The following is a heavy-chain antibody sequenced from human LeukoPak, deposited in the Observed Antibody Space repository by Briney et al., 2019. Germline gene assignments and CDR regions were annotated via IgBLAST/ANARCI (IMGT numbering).Heavy chain of an antibody. V-gene: IGHV3-23*01. CDR2: ISGDGGGS. Sequence: GGSLRLSCAASGFTFSSYAMSWVRQAPGKGLEWVSAISGDGGGSYYADSVKGRFTISRDNSKNTLYLQMNSLRAEDTAVYYCAKVMGMWFGDYWGQGTLVTVSS. CDR1: GFTFSSYA. D-gene: IGHD3-10*01. J-gene: IGHJ4*02. CDR3: AKVMGMWFGDY.